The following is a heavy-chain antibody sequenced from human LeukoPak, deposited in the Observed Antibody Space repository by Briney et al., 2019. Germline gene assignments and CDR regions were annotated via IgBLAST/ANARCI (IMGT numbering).Heavy chain of an antibody. D-gene: IGHD2-15*01. CDR2: INAGNGNT. V-gene: IGHV1-3*01. CDR1: GYTFTSYD. CDR3: ASGHMGYCSGGSCLDY. J-gene: IGHJ4*02. Sequence: ASVKVSCKASGYTFTSYDINWVRQAPGQRLEWMGWINAGNGNTKYSQKFQGRVTITRDTSASTAYMELSSLRSEDTAVYYCASGHMGYCSGGSCLDYWGQGTLVTVSS.